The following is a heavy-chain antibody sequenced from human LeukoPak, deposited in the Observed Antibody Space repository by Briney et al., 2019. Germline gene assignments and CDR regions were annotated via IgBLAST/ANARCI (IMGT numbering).Heavy chain of an antibody. J-gene: IGHJ3*02. Sequence: PGGSLRLSCAASGFTFSDYYMSWIRQAPGKGLEWVPYISSSGSTIYYADSVKGRFTISRDNAKNSLYLQMNSLRAEDTAVYYCARDRGVMIVDPRGAFDIWGQGTMVTVSS. CDR3: ARDRGVMIVDPRGAFDI. CDR1: GFTFSDYY. D-gene: IGHD3-10*01. V-gene: IGHV3-11*01. CDR2: ISSSGSTI.